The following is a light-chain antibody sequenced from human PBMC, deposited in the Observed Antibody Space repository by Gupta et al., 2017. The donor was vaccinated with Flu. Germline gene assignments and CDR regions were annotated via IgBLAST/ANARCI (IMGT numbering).Light chain of an antibody. Sequence: QSVLTQPPSVSGAPGQRVTISCTGSSSNIGAGYYVHWYQQLPGTAPKLLIYADNNRPSGVPDRFSGSKSGTSGSLAIXEXRAEEEXDYYCQSYDSSMSGSVFGGGTKLTVL. CDR2: ADN. CDR1: SSNIGAGYY. V-gene: IGLV1-40*01. CDR3: QSYDSSMSGSV. J-gene: IGLJ3*02.